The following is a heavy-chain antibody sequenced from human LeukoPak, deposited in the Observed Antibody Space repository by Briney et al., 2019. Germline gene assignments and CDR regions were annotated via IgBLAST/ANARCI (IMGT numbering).Heavy chain of an antibody. CDR1: GDSIRSFF. Sequence: SETLSLTCTVSGDSIRSFFWSWVRQPPGKGLEWIGYISYSGSTNYNPSLKSRVTISVDTSKYQFSLKLSSVTAADTAVYYCARVGRGDHTWGSYYYDHWGQGTLVTVSS. CDR2: ISYSGST. CDR3: ARVGRGDHTWGSYYYDH. V-gene: IGHV4-59*01. J-gene: IGHJ4*02. D-gene: IGHD3-16*01.